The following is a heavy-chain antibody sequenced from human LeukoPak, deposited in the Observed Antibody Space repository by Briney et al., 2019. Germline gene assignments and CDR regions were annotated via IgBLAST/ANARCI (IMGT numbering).Heavy chain of an antibody. CDR1: GGSVSSGSYY. J-gene: IGHJ4*02. D-gene: IGHD6-19*01. V-gene: IGHV4-61*01. Sequence: PSETLSLTCTVSGGSVSSGSYYWSWIRQPPGKGLEWIGNIYYSGSTNYNPSLKSRVTISADTSKNQFSLKLSSVTAADTAVYYCAREVSSGWSLRGYYFDYWGQGTLVTVSS. CDR2: IYYSGST. CDR3: AREVSSGWSLRGYYFDY.